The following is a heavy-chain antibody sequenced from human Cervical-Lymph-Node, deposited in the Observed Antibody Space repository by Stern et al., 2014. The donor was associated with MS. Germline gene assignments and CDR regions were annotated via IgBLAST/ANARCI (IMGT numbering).Heavy chain of an antibody. D-gene: IGHD3-3*01. Sequence: VQLVQSGAEVKNSGESLKISCKGSGYTFNNYWIAWGRQRPGKGLEYMGIIYPGDSDTKYSPSFQGQVTISADKSISTAYLQWSSLRASDTAIYYCARRSYDFDNWFDPWGQGTLVTVSS. J-gene: IGHJ5*02. CDR1: GYTFNNYW. V-gene: IGHV5-51*03. CDR3: ARRSYDFDNWFDP. CDR2: IYPGDSDT.